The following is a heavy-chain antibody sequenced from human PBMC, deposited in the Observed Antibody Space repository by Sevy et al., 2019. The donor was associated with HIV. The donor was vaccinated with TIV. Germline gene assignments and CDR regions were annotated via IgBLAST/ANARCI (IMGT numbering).Heavy chain of an antibody. CDR3: ARCFPSGPINHYGMDV. Sequence: ASVKVSCKASGGTFSSHAITWVRQAPGQGLEWMGGIIPGFGTANYAQKWEGRVTITADESTRTAYMELSSLRSEDTAVYYCARCFPSGPINHYGMDVWGQGTTVTVSS. J-gene: IGHJ6*02. CDR2: IIPGFGTA. D-gene: IGHD1-7*01. CDR1: GGTFSSHA. V-gene: IGHV1-69*13.